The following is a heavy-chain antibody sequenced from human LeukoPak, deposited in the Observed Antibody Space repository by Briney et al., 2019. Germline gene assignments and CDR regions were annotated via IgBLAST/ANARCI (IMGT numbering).Heavy chain of an antibody. D-gene: IGHD3-3*01. CDR1: GFTFSNYW. CDR2: IKQDGSET. J-gene: IGHJ4*02. Sequence: GGSLRLSCAASGFTFSNYWMSWVRRAPGKGLQWVANIKQDGSETYFVDSVRGRFTISRDNAKKSLYLQMNSLRAEDTAVYYCARDFWGAYRVDYFDCWGQGTLVTVSS. V-gene: IGHV3-7*01. CDR3: ARDFWGAYRVDYFDC.